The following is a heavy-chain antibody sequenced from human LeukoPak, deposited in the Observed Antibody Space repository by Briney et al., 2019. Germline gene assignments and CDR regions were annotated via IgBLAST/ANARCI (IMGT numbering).Heavy chain of an antibody. V-gene: IGHV3-33*01. CDR2: IWFDGSNQ. Sequence: PGRSLRLSCAASGFTFSNYGMHWVRQAPGKGLEWVTVIWFDGSNQHYADSVKGRFTISRDDSKKTLYLQMDSLRAEDTAVYYCARAYSRESGYDFVFGYWGQGTLVTVSS. J-gene: IGHJ4*02. D-gene: IGHD5-12*01. CDR1: GFTFSNYG. CDR3: ARAYSRESGYDFVFGY.